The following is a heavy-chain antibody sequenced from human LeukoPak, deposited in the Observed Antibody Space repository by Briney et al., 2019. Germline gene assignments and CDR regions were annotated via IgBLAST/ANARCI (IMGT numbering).Heavy chain of an antibody. CDR1: GYTFTGYY. CDR3: HSGGLIPFREDAFDI. V-gene: IGHV1-2*02. CDR2: INPNSGGT. D-gene: IGHD3-10*01. Sequence: ASVKVSCKASGYTFTGYYMHWVRQAPGQGLEWMGWINPNSGGTNYAQKFQGRVTMTRDTSISTAYMELSRLRSDDTAMYYCHSGGLIPFREDAFDIWGQGTMVTVSS. J-gene: IGHJ3*02.